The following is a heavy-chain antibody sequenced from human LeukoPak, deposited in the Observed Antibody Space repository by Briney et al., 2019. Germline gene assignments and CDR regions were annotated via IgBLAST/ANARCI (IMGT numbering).Heavy chain of an antibody. D-gene: IGHD5-24*01. CDR2: ISYSGST. J-gene: IGHJ4*02. V-gene: IGHV4-59*01. CDR1: GGSISPYY. Sequence: SETLSLTCTVSGGSISPYYWSWIRQPPGKGLEWIGYISYSGSTDYNPSLKSRVTISVDTSKNQFSLKLNSVTAADTAVHYCTRDRRDGYNYVDYWGQGTLVTVSS. CDR3: TRDRRDGYNYVDY.